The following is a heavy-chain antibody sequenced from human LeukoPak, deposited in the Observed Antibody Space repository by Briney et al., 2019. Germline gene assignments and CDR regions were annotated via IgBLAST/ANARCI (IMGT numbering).Heavy chain of an antibody. CDR3: ASPKTPGDYDILTGYTYYYGMDV. V-gene: IGHV3-53*01. Sequence: GGSLRLSCAASGFTVSSNYMSWVRQAPGKGLESVSVIYSGGSTYYVDSVKGRFTISRDNSKNTLYLQMNSLRAEDTAVYYCASPKTPGDYDILTGYTYYYGMDVWGQGTTVTVSS. CDR1: GFTVSSNY. J-gene: IGHJ6*02. CDR2: IYSGGST. D-gene: IGHD3-9*01.